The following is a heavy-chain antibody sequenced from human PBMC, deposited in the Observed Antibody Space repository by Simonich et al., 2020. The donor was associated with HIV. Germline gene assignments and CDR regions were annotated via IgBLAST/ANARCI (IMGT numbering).Heavy chain of an antibody. D-gene: IGHD2-2*01. V-gene: IGHV3-21*01. Sequence: EVQLVKSGGGPVKPGGSLRLSCAASGFTFSSYSMNWVRQAPGKGLEWVSSISSSSSYIYYADSVKGRFTISRDNAKNSLYLQMNSLRAEDTAVYYCARDGRKGSSTSCSDYWGQGTLVTVSS. J-gene: IGHJ4*02. CDR3: ARDGRKGSSTSCSDY. CDR2: ISSSSSYI. CDR1: GFTFSSYS.